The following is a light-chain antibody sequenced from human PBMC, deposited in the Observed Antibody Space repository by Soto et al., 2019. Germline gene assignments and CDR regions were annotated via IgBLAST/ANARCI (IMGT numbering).Light chain of an antibody. CDR3: QQYGTSQVT. J-gene: IGKJ4*01. CDR1: QSVTSNY. CDR2: GAS. V-gene: IGKV3-20*01. Sequence: EIVLTQAPGTLSLSPGDRATLSCRASQSVTSNYLAWYQQKPGQAPRLLIYGASSRATGIPDRFSGSGSGTDFTLTISRLEPEDFAMYHCQQYGTSQVTFGGGTKVE.